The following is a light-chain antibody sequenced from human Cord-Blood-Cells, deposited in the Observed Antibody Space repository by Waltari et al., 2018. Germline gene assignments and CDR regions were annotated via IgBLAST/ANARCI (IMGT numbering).Light chain of an antibody. V-gene: IGKV1-8*01. Sequence: AIRITQSPSSLSASTGDRVTITCRASQGISSYLAWYQQKPGKAPKLLIYAASTLQSGVPSRFSGSGSETDFTLTISCLQSEDFATYYCQQYYSYPQTFGQGTKVEIK. J-gene: IGKJ1*01. CDR1: QGISSY. CDR2: AAS. CDR3: QQYYSYPQT.